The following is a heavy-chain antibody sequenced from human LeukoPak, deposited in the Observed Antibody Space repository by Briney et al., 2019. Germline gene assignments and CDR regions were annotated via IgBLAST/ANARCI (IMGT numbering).Heavy chain of an antibody. CDR1: GFTVSRNY. CDR2: IYSGSSGST. CDR3: AKDLDFWYFDL. J-gene: IGHJ2*01. V-gene: IGHV3-66*01. Sequence: GGSLRLSCAASGFTVSRNYMSWVRQAPGKGLEWVSIIYSGSSGSTYYADSVKGRFTISRDNSKNTLYLQMNSLRAEDTAVYYCAKDLDFWYFDLWGRGTLVTVSS.